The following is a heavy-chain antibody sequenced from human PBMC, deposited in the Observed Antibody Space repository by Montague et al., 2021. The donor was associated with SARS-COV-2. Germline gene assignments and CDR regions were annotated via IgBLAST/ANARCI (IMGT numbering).Heavy chain of an antibody. J-gene: IGHJ4*02. Sequence: SETLSLTCTVSGDSMTNFYWSWIRQTPGKGLEWIGDIYYRGTTKYNPSLESRVTITVDTSKDQFYLKLNSVTAADTAVYYCARGATSKFDYWGQGTRVTVSS. CDR1: GDSMTNFY. CDR2: IYYRGTT. V-gene: IGHV4-59*01. CDR3: ARGATSKFDY.